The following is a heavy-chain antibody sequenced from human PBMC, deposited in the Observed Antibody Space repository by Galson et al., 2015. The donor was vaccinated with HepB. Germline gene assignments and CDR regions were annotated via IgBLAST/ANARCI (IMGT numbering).Heavy chain of an antibody. CDR2: ISYDGSNK. V-gene: IGHV3-30*04. J-gene: IGHJ4*02. CDR3: ARDPWEFAAGIAAAEDY. D-gene: IGHD6-13*01. CDR1: GFTFSSYA. Sequence: SLRLSCAASGFTFSSYAMHWVRQAPGKGLEWVAVISYDGSNKYYADSVKGRFTISRDNSKNTLYLQMNSLRAEDTAVYYCARDPWEFAAGIAAAEDYWGQGTLVTVSS.